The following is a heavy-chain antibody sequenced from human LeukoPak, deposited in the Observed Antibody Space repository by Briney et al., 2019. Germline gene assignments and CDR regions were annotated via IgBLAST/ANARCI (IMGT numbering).Heavy chain of an antibody. D-gene: IGHD3-22*01. CDR1: GFTFSGSA. Sequence: GGSLRLSCAASGFTFSGSAMHWVRQASGKELEWVGRIRSKANSYATAYAASVKGRFTISRDESKNTAYLQMNSLKTEDTAVYYCTRGLPYYYDSSGYPLDAFDIWGQGTMVTVSS. CDR2: IRSKANSYAT. CDR3: TRGLPYYYDSSGYPLDAFDI. V-gene: IGHV3-73*01. J-gene: IGHJ3*02.